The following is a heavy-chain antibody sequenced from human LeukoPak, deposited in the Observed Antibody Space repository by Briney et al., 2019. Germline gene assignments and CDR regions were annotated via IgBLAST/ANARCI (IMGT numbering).Heavy chain of an antibody. Sequence: PSETLSLTCAVSGYSISSGYYWGWIRQPPGQELEWIGSIYHSGSTYYNPSLKSRVTISVDTSKNQFSLKLSSVTAADTAVYYCARACSSTSCYTRWGQGTLVTVSS. CDR1: GYSISSGYY. CDR3: ARACSSTSCYTR. J-gene: IGHJ4*02. V-gene: IGHV4-38-2*01. D-gene: IGHD2-2*02. CDR2: IYHSGST.